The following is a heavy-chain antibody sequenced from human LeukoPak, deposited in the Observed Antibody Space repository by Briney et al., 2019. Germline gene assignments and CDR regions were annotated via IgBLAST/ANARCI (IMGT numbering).Heavy chain of an antibody. V-gene: IGHV3-30*02. CDR1: GFTFSSYG. J-gene: IGHJ4*02. CDR3: ANGPHYQISTGYYKVRSHLDY. Sequence: GGSLRLSCAASGFTFSSYGMHWVRQSPGKALEWVSFIRFDGTIKHYADSVKGRFTISRDNSKNTLYLQMNSLRAEDTAVYSCANGPHYQISTGYYKVRSHLDYWGQGTLVTVSS. D-gene: IGHD3-9*01. CDR2: IRFDGTIK.